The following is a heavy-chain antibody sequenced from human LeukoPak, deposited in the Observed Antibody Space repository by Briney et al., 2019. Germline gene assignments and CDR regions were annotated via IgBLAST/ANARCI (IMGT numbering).Heavy chain of an antibody. D-gene: IGHD4-17*01. J-gene: IGHJ4*02. Sequence: GGSLRLSCAASGFTFSSYAMHWVRQAPGKGLEWVAVIWYDGSNKYFADSVKGRFTISRDNSKNTLYLQMNSLRAEDTAVYYCARSLRGVDYWGQGTLVTVSS. V-gene: IGHV3-33*08. CDR3: ARSLRGVDY. CDR1: GFTFSSYA. CDR2: IWYDGSNK.